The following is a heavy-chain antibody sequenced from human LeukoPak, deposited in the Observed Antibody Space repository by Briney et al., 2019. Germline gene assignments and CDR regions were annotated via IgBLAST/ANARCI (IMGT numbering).Heavy chain of an antibody. CDR1: GVSISSYY. CDR2: IYTSGST. Sequence: SETLSLTCTVSGVSISSYYWSWIRQPAGKGLEWVGRIYTSGSTNYNPSLKSRVTMSVDTSKNQFSLKLSSVTAADTAVYYCARGMTTVTNPSHYYYYGMDVWGQGTTVTVSS. D-gene: IGHD4-17*01. V-gene: IGHV4-4*07. CDR3: ARGMTTVTNPSHYYYYGMDV. J-gene: IGHJ6*02.